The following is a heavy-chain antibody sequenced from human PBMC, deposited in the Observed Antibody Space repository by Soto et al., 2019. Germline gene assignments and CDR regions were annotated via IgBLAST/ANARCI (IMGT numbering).Heavy chain of an antibody. Sequence: GESLKLSCKFSGYSFTTYWIGWVRQIPGKGLECMGIIYPEDSDTRYSPSFRGQVTISADKSISIAYLQMNSLKTEDTAVYYCTRHNNEIEKNYFDYWGQGTLVTVSS. CDR1: GYSFTTYW. CDR3: TRHNNEIEKNYFDY. CDR2: IYPEDSDT. V-gene: IGHV5-51*01. J-gene: IGHJ4*02.